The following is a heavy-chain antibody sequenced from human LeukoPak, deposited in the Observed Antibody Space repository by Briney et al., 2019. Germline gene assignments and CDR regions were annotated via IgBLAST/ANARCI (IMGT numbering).Heavy chain of an antibody. D-gene: IGHD3-10*01. CDR1: GYIFSNYA. V-gene: IGHV1-18*01. Sequence: ASVKVSCKASGYIFSNYAISWVRQAPGQGLEWMGWINIYNGNTNYAQKLQGRVTTTTDTSTSTAYMELRSLRSDDTAVYYCARLVLWFGEPDQDEYYYYYYMDVWGKGTTVTVSS. CDR2: INIYNGNT. J-gene: IGHJ6*03. CDR3: ARLVLWFGEPDQDEYYYYYYMDV.